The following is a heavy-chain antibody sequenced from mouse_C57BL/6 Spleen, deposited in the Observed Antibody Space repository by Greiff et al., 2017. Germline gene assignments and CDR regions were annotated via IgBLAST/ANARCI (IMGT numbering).Heavy chain of an antibody. Sequence: QVQLQQPGAELVKPGASVKMSCKASGYTFTSYWITWVKQRPGQGLEWIGVFYPGSGSTNYNEKFKSKATLTVDTSSSTAYMQLSSLTSEDSAVYYCARSGTAMDYWGQGTSVTVSS. V-gene: IGHV1-55*01. CDR1: GYTFTSYW. J-gene: IGHJ4*01. CDR2: FYPGSGST. CDR3: ARSGTAMDY. D-gene: IGHD4-1*01.